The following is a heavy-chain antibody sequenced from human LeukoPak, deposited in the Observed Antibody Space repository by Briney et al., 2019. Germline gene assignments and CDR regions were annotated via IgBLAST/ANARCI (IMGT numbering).Heavy chain of an antibody. V-gene: IGHV4-39*07. D-gene: IGHD3-10*01. CDR3: ARSDSGSYYNVPFDY. CDR2: IYYSGST. J-gene: IGHJ4*02. Sequence: SETLSLTCTVSGGSISSSSYYWGWIRQPPGKGLEWIGSIYYSGSTYYNPSLKSRVTLSVDTSKNQFSLKLSSVTAADTAVYYCARSDSGSYYNVPFDYWGQGTLVTVSS. CDR1: GGSISSSSYY.